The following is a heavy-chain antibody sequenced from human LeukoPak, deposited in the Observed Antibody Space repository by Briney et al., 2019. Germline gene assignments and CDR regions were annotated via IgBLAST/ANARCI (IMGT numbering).Heavy chain of an antibody. CDR3: ARGGWERN. D-gene: IGHD1-26*01. CDR1: GYTCTIYD. CDR2: MNPNSGNT. J-gene: IGHJ4*02. Sequence: ASVKVSCKASGYTCTIYDINWVRQATGQGREWMGWMNPNSGNTGYAQKFQGRVTISRNTSISTDYMELSSLRSEDTAVYYCARGGWERNWGQGTLVTVPS. V-gene: IGHV1-8*03.